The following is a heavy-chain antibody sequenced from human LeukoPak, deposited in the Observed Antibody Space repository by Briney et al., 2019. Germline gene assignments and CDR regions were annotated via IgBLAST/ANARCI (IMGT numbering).Heavy chain of an antibody. Sequence: GASVKVSCKASGGTFSSYAISWVRQAPGQGLEWTGGIIPIFGTADDAQKFQGRVTITADESTSAAYMELSSLRSDNTAVYYCAREPSVTIEPNYYYYYYMDVWGKGTTVTVSS. CDR2: IIPIFGTA. J-gene: IGHJ6*03. V-gene: IGHV1-69*13. CDR3: AREPSVTIEPNYYYYYYMDV. D-gene: IGHD4-17*01. CDR1: GGTFSSYA.